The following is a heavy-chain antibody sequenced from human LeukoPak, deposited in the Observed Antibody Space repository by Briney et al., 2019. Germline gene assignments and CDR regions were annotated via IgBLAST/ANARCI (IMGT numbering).Heavy chain of an antibody. D-gene: IGHD4-11*01. Sequence: PSETLSLTCTVSGVSISSFYWSWIRQPPGKGLEWIGEINHSGSTNYNPSLKSRVTISVDTSKNQFSLKLSSVTAADTAVYYCARGLRLPYYFDYWGQGTLVTVSS. CDR1: GVSISSFY. V-gene: IGHV4-34*01. J-gene: IGHJ4*02. CDR2: INHSGST. CDR3: ARGLRLPYYFDY.